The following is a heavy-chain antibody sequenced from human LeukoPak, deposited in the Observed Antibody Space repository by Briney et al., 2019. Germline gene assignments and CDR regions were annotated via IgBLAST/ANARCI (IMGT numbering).Heavy chain of an antibody. Sequence: PSQTLSLTCTVSGGSISSGGYYWTWIRQHPGKGLEWIGYIRYSGSTNYNPSLKSRVTISIDTSKNQFSLKLSSVTAADTAVYYCASKSYYYDSSAYYRDYWGQGNLVTVSS. D-gene: IGHD3-22*01. CDR2: IRYSGST. J-gene: IGHJ4*02. CDR3: ASKSYYYDSSAYYRDY. V-gene: IGHV4-31*03. CDR1: GGSISSGGYY.